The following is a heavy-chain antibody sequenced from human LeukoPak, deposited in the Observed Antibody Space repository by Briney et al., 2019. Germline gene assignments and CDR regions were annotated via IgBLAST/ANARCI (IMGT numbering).Heavy chain of an antibody. J-gene: IGHJ6*03. V-gene: IGHV1-46*01. D-gene: IGHD2-15*01. CDR3: ARERGYGNGDYYYFYMDV. CDR1: GYTFIPYH. CDR2: INPSGGST. Sequence: ASVKVSCKASGYTFIPYHIYWLRQAPGQELEWMGSINPSGGSTKYIQKFQGRVTMTREMSKSTVYMELSNLRSEDTAVYYCARERGYGNGDYYYFYMDVWGKGTTVTVSS.